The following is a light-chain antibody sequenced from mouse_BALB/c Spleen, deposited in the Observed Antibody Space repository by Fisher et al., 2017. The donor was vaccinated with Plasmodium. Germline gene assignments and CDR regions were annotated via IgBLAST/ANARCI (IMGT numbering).Light chain of an antibody. CDR2: YTS. V-gene: IGKV5-43*01. CDR3: QHSNSWPLT. J-gene: IGKJ5*01. CDR1: QSINNN. Sequence: DIVLTQTPATLSVTPGDSVSLSCRASQSINNNLHWYQQKSHESPRLLINYTSQSISGIPSRFSGSGSGTDFTLIINSVETEDFGMYFCQHSNSWPLTFGAGTKLELK.